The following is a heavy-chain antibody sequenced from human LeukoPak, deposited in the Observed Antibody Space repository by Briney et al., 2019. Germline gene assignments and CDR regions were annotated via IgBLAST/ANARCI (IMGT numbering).Heavy chain of an antibody. J-gene: IGHJ3*02. CDR2: ISGSGGST. CDR3: AKTRGSEVSAFDI. Sequence: PGGSLRLSCAASGFSVTNSAMSWVRQAPGKGLEWVSAISGSGGSTYYADSVKGRFTISRDNSKNTLYLQMNSLRAEDTAVYYCAKTRGSEVSAFDIWGQGTMVTVSS. V-gene: IGHV3-23*01. CDR1: GFSVTNSA. D-gene: IGHD5-12*01.